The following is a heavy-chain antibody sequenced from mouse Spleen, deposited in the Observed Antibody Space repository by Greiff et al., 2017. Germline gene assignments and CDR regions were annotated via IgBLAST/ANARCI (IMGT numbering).Heavy chain of an antibody. V-gene: IGHV14-3*01. CDR3: ARDTTVVAPYFDY. Sequence: VHVKQSVAELVRPGASVKLSCTASGFNIKNTYMHWVKQRPEQGLEWIGRIDPANGNTKYAPKFQGKATITADTSSNTAYLQLSILTSEDTAIYYLARDTTVVAPYFDYWGQGTTLTVSS. CDR2: IDPANGNT. CDR1: GFNIKNTY. J-gene: IGHJ2*01. D-gene: IGHD1-1*01.